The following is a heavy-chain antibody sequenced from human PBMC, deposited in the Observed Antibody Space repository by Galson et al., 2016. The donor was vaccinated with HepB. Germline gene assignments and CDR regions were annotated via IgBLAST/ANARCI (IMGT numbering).Heavy chain of an antibody. J-gene: IGHJ4*02. D-gene: IGHD3-3*01. V-gene: IGHV1-2*02. CDR1: GYTFTDYY. CDR3: ARVLDFWSGYSPFDY. Sequence: SVKVSCKASGYTFTDYYLYWVRQAPGQGLEWMGWINPNIGGTIYAQKFQGRVTMTRDTSISTAYMELSRLRPDDTAVYYCARVLDFWSGYSPFDYWGQGTLVT. CDR2: INPNIGGT.